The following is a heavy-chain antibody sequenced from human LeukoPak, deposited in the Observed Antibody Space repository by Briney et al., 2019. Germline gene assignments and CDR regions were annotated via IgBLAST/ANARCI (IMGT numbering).Heavy chain of an antibody. J-gene: IGHJ4*02. CDR2: INHSGST. CDR1: GGSFSGYY. D-gene: IGHD5-18*01. V-gene: IGHV4-34*01. Sequence: SETLSLTCTVYGGSFSGYYWSWIRQPPEKGLEWIGEINHSGSTNYNPSLKSRVTISVDTSKNQFSLKLSSVTAADTAVYYCARRRGHNFDYWGQGTLVTVSS. CDR3: ARRRGHNFDY.